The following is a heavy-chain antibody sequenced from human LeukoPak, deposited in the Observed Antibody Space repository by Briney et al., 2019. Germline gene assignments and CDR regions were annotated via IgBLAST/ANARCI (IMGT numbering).Heavy chain of an antibody. CDR3: ARKYYYDSSGYYPPHFDY. CDR2: IYYSGST. CDR1: GGSISSSSYY. J-gene: IGHJ4*02. Sequence: SETLSLTCTVSGGSISSSSYYWGWIRQPPGKGLEWIGSIYYSGSTYYNPSLKSRVTISVDTSKNQFSLKLSSVTAADTAVHYCARKYYYDSSGYYPPHFDYWGQGTLVTVSS. V-gene: IGHV4-39*01. D-gene: IGHD3-22*01.